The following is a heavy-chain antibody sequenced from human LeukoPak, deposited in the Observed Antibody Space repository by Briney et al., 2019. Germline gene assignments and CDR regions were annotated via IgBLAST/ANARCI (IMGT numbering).Heavy chain of an antibody. CDR3: ARVGRDGYNLDI. J-gene: IGHJ3*02. D-gene: IGHD5-24*01. CDR2: ISAYNGNT. Sequence: ASVKVSCKASGYTFTSYGISWVRQAPGQGLEWMGWISAYNGNTNYAQKLQGRVTMTTDTSTSTAYMVRRSLRSDDTAVYYCARVGRDGYNLDIWGQGTMVTVSS. V-gene: IGHV1-18*01. CDR1: GYTFTSYG.